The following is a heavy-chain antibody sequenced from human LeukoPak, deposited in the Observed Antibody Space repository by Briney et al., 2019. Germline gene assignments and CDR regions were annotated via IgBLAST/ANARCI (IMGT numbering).Heavy chain of an antibody. CDR2: MNPNSGNT. CDR1: GYTFTSYD. Sequence: ASVKVSCKASGYTFTSYDINWVRQATGQGLEWMGWMNPNSGNTGYAQKFQGRVTITRNTSISTAYMELSSLRSEDTAVYYCARSRSTYCSGGRCYSDYCYGMDVWGQGTTVTVSS. V-gene: IGHV1-8*03. J-gene: IGHJ6*02. CDR3: ARSRSTYCSGGRCYSDYCYGMDV. D-gene: IGHD2-15*01.